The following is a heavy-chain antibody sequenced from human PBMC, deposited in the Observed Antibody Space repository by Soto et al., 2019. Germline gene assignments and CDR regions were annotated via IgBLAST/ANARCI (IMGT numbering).Heavy chain of an antibody. CDR2: IDPSDSYT. Sequence: PGESLKISCKGSGYSFTSYWISWVRQMPGKGLEWMGRIDPSDSYTNYSPSFQGHVTISADKSISTAYLQWSSLKASDTAMYYCARHQGYSSPDNWFDPWGQGTLVTVSS. CDR1: GYSFTSYW. J-gene: IGHJ5*02. D-gene: IGHD6-13*01. CDR3: ARHQGYSSPDNWFDP. V-gene: IGHV5-10-1*01.